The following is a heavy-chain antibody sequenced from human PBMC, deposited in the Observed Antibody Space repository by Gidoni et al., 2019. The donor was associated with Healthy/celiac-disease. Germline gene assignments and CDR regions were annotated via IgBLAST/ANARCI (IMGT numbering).Heavy chain of an antibody. J-gene: IGHJ4*02. Sequence: QVTLRESGPALVKPTQTLTLTCTFSGFSLSTSGMCVSWIRQPPGKALEWLALIDWDDDKYYSTSLKTRLTISKDTSKNQVVLTMTNMDPVDTATYYCARIFHDSSGYYNGIDYWGQGTLVTVSS. CDR1: GFSLSTSGMC. D-gene: IGHD3-22*01. CDR3: ARIFHDSSGYYNGIDY. CDR2: IDWDDDK. V-gene: IGHV2-70*01.